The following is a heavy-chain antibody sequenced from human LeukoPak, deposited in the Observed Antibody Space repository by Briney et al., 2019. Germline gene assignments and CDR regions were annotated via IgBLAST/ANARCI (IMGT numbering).Heavy chain of an antibody. CDR1: GGTFSSYA. CDR2: IIPIFGTA. D-gene: IGHD3-3*01. J-gene: IGHJ6*02. CDR3: ARAVSIFGVVILYYYCGMDV. V-gene: IGHV1-69*13. Sequence: SVKVSCKASGGTFSSYAISWVRQAPGQGLEWMGGIIPIFGTANYAQKFQGRVTITADESTSTAYMELSSLRSEDTAVYYCARAVSIFGVVILYYYCGMDVWGQGTTVTVSS.